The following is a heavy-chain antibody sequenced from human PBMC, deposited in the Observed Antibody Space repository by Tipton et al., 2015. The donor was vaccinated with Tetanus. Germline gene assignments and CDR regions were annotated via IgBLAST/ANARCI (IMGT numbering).Heavy chain of an antibody. J-gene: IGHJ3*02. V-gene: IGHV4-61*02. CDR1: GGSVRSGSYS. D-gene: IGHD2-8*02. Sequence: TLSLTCTVSGGSVRSGSYSWNWIRQSAGKGLEWIGRVYRGGVTTYNPSLKSRVTMSMDASRNQFSLTLTSATLADTAVYYCARVLRYSTSGGWDDAFDIWGQGTLVTVSS. CDR3: ARVLRYSTSGGWDDAFDI. CDR2: VYRGGVT.